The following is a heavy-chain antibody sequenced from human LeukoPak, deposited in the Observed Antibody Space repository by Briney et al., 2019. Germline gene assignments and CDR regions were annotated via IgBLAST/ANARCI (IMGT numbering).Heavy chain of an antibody. J-gene: IGHJ4*02. CDR1: GFTVSSYC. D-gene: IGHD4-17*01. Sequence: LAGRSLSLSYPASGFTVSSYCTGSARQAPRSWREWLFCIGGIGGSTYYADSVKGGFTTSRDNFKNTLYLQMNSLRAEDTAVYYCAKRITVTYFNDYWGQGTLVTVSS. CDR3: AKRITVTYFNDY. CDR2: IGGIGGST. V-gene: IGHV3-23*01.